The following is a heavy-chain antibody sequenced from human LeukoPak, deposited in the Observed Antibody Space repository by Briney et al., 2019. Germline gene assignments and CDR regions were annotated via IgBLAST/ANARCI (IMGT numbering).Heavy chain of an antibody. J-gene: IGHJ4*02. CDR2: INSDSSLM. CDR1: GFTFSSYS. V-gene: IGHV3-21*01. Sequence: GGSLRLSCAASGFTFSSYSMNWVRQSPGKGLEWVSSINSDSSLMYYAESVKGRFTISRDNARNSPYLQMSSLRVEDTAVYYCIRDLFDDYSLDYWGQGALVTVSS. D-gene: IGHD3-16*01. CDR3: IRDLFDDYSLDY.